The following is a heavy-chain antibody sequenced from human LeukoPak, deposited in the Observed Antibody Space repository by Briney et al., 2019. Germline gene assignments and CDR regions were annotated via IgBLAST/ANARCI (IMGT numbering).Heavy chain of an antibody. CDR1: GGSISSYY. CDR3: ARVPISDRSSSVAYFQH. J-gene: IGHJ1*01. CDR2: IYYSGST. V-gene: IGHV4-59*08. D-gene: IGHD6-6*01. Sequence: SETLSLTCTVSGGSISSYYWIWIRQPPGKGLEWIGYIYYSGSTYYNPSLKSRVTISVDTSKNQFSLKLSSVTAADTAVYYCARVPISDRSSSVAYFQHWGQGTLVTVSS.